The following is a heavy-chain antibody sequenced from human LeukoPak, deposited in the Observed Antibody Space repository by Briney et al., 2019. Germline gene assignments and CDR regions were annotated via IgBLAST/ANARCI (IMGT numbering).Heavy chain of an antibody. D-gene: IGHD2-21*02. J-gene: IGHJ4*02. CDR3: ARLVVVTAIPLYYFDY. CDR1: GYIFTTYW. Sequence: GESLQISCKGSGYIFTTYWIGWVRQLPGKGLEWMGIIYPGDSDTRYSPSFRGQVTISADKSISTSYLQWSSLKASDTAMYYCARLVVVTAIPLYYFDYWGQGTLVTVSS. V-gene: IGHV5-51*01. CDR2: IYPGDSDT.